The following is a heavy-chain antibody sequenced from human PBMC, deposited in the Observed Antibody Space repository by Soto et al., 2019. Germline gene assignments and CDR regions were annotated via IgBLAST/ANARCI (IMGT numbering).Heavy chain of an antibody. Sequence: GGSLRLSCAASGFTFSTYAMSWVRQAPGKGLEWVSAISGSGGSTYYIDSVKGRFTISRDNSKNTVYLQMNSLRAEDTAVYYCAKDLCTGGRCSGCDYWGQGALVTVSS. CDR3: AKDLCTGGRCSGCDY. D-gene: IGHD2-15*01. CDR2: ISGSGGST. CDR1: GFTFSTYA. V-gene: IGHV3-23*01. J-gene: IGHJ4*02.